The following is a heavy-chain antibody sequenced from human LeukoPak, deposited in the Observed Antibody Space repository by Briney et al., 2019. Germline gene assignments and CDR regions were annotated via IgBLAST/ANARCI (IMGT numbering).Heavy chain of an antibody. V-gene: IGHV3-21*01. CDR1: GFTFSSYS. J-gene: IGHJ4*02. CDR2: ISSSSSYI. Sequence: YLGGSLRLSCAASGFTFSSYSLNWVRQAPGKGLEWVSSISSSSSYIYYADSVKGRFTISRDNAKNSLYLQMNSLRAEDTAVYYCASLVVPTDWGQGTLVTVSS. D-gene: IGHD2-2*01. CDR3: ASLVVPTD.